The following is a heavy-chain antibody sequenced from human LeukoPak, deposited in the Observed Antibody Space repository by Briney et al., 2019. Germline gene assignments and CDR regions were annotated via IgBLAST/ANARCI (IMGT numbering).Heavy chain of an antibody. Sequence: GGSLRLSCAASGFTFSSHSLMWVRQAPGKGLEWASSISPDSGYIYYADSVKGRFTISRDNAENSLFLQMNSLGAEDTAVYYCAPFSAVTHYYFDYWGQGTLVTVSS. D-gene: IGHD6-13*01. V-gene: IGHV3-21*01. CDR3: APFSAVTHYYFDY. CDR1: GFTFSSHS. J-gene: IGHJ4*02. CDR2: ISPDSGYI.